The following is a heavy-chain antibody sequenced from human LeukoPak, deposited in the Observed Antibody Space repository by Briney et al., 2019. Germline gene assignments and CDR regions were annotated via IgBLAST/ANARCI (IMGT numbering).Heavy chain of an antibody. CDR3: ARDHYVDAFDI. J-gene: IGHJ3*02. Sequence: PGGSLRLSCAASRFTFSTYTMNWVRQAPGKGLEWVSVIYSGGGTYYADAVKGRFTISRDNSKNTLYLQMNSLRAGDTAVYYCARDHYVDAFDIWGQGTMVTVSS. V-gene: IGHV3-66*01. CDR2: IYSGGGT. CDR1: RFTFSTYT. D-gene: IGHD3-16*01.